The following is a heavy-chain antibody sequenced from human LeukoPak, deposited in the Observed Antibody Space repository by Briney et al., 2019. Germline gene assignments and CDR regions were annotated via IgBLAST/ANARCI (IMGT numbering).Heavy chain of an antibody. V-gene: IGHV4-39*07. CDR1: GGSISSSSYY. CDR3: ARDLPYCRSTSCFVHDAFDI. D-gene: IGHD2-2*01. CDR2: IYYSGST. J-gene: IGHJ3*02. Sequence: SETLSLTCTVSGGSISSSSYYWGWIRQPPGKGLEWIGSIYYSGSTYYNPSLKSRVTISVDTSKNQFSLKLSSVTAADTAVYYCARDLPYCRSTSCFVHDAFDIWGQGTMVTVSS.